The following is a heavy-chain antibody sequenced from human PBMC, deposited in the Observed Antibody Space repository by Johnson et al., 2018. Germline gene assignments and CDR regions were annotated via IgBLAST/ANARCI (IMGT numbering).Heavy chain of an antibody. CDR3: AGGKTTVNYETDY. CDR1: GDSITSYY. J-gene: IGHJ4*02. D-gene: IGHD4-11*01. CDR2: IYTSGTT. V-gene: IGHV4-4*07. Sequence: QVQLQESGPGLVRPSETLSLTCTVSGDSITSYYWSWVRQPAGKGLEWIGRIYTSGTTNYNPSLKSRVTMSVDTSKNQFSRKLTAVTAADTAVYYCAGGKTTVNYETDYWGQGTLVTVSS.